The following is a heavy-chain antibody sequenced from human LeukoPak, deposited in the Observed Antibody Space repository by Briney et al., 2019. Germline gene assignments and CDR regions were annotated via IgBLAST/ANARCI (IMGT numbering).Heavy chain of an antibody. J-gene: IGHJ4*02. CDR3: AKGWIIAADNYYFDY. V-gene: IGHV3-30*18. Sequence: GGSLILSCAASGFTFSSYGMHWVRQAPGKGLEWVAVISYDGSNKYYADSVKGRFTISRDNSKNTLYLQMNSLRAEDTAVYYCAKGWIIAADNYYFDYWGQGTLVTVSS. CDR1: GFTFSSYG. D-gene: IGHD6-13*01. CDR2: ISYDGSNK.